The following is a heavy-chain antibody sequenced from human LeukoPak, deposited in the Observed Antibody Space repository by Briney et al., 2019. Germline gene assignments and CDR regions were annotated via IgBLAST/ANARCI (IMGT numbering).Heavy chain of an antibody. V-gene: IGHV3-7*01. CDR3: ARAPDDDYGDYFDY. D-gene: IGHD4-17*01. J-gene: IGHJ4*02. Sequence: GGSLRLSCAASGFTFSSYWMSWVRQAPGKGLEWVANIKQDGSEKYYVDSVKGRFTISRDNAKNSLYLQMNSLRAEDTAVYYCARAPDDDYGDYFDYWGQGTLVTVSS. CDR2: IKQDGSEK. CDR1: GFTFSSYW.